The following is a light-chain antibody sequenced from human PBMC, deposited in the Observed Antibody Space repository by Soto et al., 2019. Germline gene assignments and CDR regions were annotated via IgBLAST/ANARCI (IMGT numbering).Light chain of an antibody. CDR1: QSVSSN. Sequence: EIGMTHSAATLSVSPLERATLSFMSIQSVSSNLAWYQQKPGQAPRLLIYGASTRATGIPARFSGSGSGTEFTLTISSLQSEDFAVYYCQQYNNWPPTWTFGQGTKVDIK. CDR2: GAS. V-gene: IGKV3-15*01. CDR3: QQYNNWPPTWT. J-gene: IGKJ1*01.